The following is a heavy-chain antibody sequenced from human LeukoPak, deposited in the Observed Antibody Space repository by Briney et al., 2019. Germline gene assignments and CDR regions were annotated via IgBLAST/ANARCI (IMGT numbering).Heavy chain of an antibody. CDR1: GFTFSSYG. CDR3: AKDLDRHIVVVTASAVDY. Sequence: GGSLRLSCAASGFTFSSYGMHWVRQAPGKGQEWVAVISYDGSNKYYADSVKGRFTISRDNSKNTLYLQMNSLRAEDTAVYYCAKDLDRHIVVVTASAVDYWGQGTLVTVSS. CDR2: ISYDGSNK. D-gene: IGHD2-21*02. V-gene: IGHV3-30*18. J-gene: IGHJ4*02.